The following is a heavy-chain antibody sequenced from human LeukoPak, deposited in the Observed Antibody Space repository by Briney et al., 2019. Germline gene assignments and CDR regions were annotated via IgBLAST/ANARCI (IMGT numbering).Heavy chain of an antibody. Sequence: GGSLRLSCATSQFNFNKFGMTWVRQAPGKGLEWVSSISGNGGSTQYADSVQGRFAISKDNSKNTLYLQMNSLRAEDTAVYYCAKAPSYDILTGYPGYWGQGTLVTVSS. CDR3: AKAPSYDILTGYPGY. D-gene: IGHD3-9*01. CDR1: QFNFNKFG. CDR2: ISGNGGST. V-gene: IGHV3-23*01. J-gene: IGHJ4*02.